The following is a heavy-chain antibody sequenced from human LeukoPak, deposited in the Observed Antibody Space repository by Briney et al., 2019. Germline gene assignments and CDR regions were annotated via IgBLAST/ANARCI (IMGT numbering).Heavy chain of an antibody. Sequence: GGSLRLSCAASGFTFSSYGMHWVRQAPGKGPEWVAVIWYDGSNKYYADSVKGRFTISRDNSKNTLYLQMNSLRAEDTAVYYCARGRYDILTGYYYDYWGQGTLVTVSS. CDR3: ARGRYDILTGYYYDY. V-gene: IGHV3-33*01. D-gene: IGHD3-9*01. J-gene: IGHJ4*02. CDR1: GFTFSSYG. CDR2: IWYDGSNK.